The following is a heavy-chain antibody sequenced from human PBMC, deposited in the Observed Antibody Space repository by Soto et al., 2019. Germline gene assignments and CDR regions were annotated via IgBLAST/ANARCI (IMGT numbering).Heavy chain of an antibody. Sequence: GGPLRLSCAASGFTFSDYYMSWIRQAPGKGLEWVSYISSSGDVIYYADSVKGRFTISRDNAKNSLYLQLNSLRAEDTAVYYCARDLGYYASDGYFDYWGQGTVVTVSS. CDR3: ARDLGYYASDGYFDY. J-gene: IGHJ4*02. V-gene: IGHV3-11*01. CDR2: ISSSGDVI. D-gene: IGHD3-22*01. CDR1: GFTFSDYY.